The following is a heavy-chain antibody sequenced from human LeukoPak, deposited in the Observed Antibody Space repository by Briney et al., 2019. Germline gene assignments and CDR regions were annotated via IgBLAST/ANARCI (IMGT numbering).Heavy chain of an antibody. Sequence: GGSLRLSCAASGFTFSSYWMHWVRLGPGNGPVWASRINGDGSYTNYADSVKGRFTISRDNAKNTLFLQMNGLRAEDTAMHFCVRDGRNWLWGQGTLVTVSS. CDR3: VRDGRNWL. J-gene: IGHJ4*02. D-gene: IGHD1-1*01. V-gene: IGHV3-74*01. CDR1: GFTFSSYW. CDR2: INGDGSYT.